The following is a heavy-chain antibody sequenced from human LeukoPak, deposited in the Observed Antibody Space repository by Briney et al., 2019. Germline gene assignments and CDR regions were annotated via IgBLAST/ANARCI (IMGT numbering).Heavy chain of an antibody. D-gene: IGHD2-2*01. CDR2: IDWDDDK. V-gene: IGHV2-70*11. Sequence: SGPALVKPTQTLTLTCTFSGFSLSTSGMCVSWVRQPPGKVLEWLARIDWDDDKYYSTSLKTRLTISRDTSKNQVVLTMTNMDPVDTATYYCARRYCTSSSCRLDYWGQGTLVTVSS. J-gene: IGHJ4*02. CDR3: ARRYCTSSSCRLDY. CDR1: GFSLSTSGMC.